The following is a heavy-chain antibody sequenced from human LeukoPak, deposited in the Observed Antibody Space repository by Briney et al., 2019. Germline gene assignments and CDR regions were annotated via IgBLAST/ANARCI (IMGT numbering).Heavy chain of an antibody. D-gene: IGHD3-9*01. J-gene: IGHJ6*03. V-gene: IGHV3-23*01. CDR1: GFTFSSYW. CDR3: DYDILTGYFGYYYYMDV. Sequence: PGGSLRLSCAASGFTFSSYWMSWVRQAPGKGLEWVSAISGSGGSTYYADSVKGRFTISRDNSKNTLYLQMNSLRAEDTAVYYCDYDILTGYFGYYYYMDVWGKGTTVTVSS. CDR2: ISGSGGST.